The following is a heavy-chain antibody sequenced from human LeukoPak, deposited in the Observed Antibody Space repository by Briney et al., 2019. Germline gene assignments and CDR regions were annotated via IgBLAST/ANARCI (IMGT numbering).Heavy chain of an antibody. D-gene: IGHD2-2*02. CDR3: ARLGCSSTSCYRLGGNAFDI. Sequence: GESLKISCKGSGYSFTSYWIGWVRQMPGKGLEWMGIIYPGDSDTRYSPSFQGQVTTSADKSISIAYLQWSSLKASDTAMYYCARLGCSSTSCYRLGGNAFDIWGQGTMVTVSS. V-gene: IGHV5-51*01. CDR2: IYPGDSDT. CDR1: GYSFTSYW. J-gene: IGHJ3*02.